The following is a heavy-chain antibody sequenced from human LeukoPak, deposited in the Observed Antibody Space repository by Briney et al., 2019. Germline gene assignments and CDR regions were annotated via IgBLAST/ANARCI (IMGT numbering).Heavy chain of an antibody. D-gene: IGHD2-21*01. CDR1: GYRFTSYW. J-gene: IGHJ4*02. Sequence: GESLKISCKGSGYRFTSYWIDWVRQMPGKGLEWMGRIDPSDSYTNYNPSFQGHVTISADRSISTAYLQWSSLKASDTAMYFCARLLFSNAYYFDSWGQGTLVTVSS. CDR2: IDPSDSYT. V-gene: IGHV5-10-1*01. CDR3: ARLLFSNAYYFDS.